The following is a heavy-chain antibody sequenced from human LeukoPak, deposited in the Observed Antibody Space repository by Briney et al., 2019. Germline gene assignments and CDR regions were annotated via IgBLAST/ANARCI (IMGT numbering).Heavy chain of an antibody. CDR1: GYIFTSYY. Sequence: GASVTVSCKASGYIFTSYYIHWVRQAPGQGLEWMGWINTNSGGTNYAQRFKGRVTMTSDTSINTAYMELRRLRSDDTAVYYCARDPEGNYFDSWGQGTLVTVSS. D-gene: IGHD3-10*01. J-gene: IGHJ4*02. CDR3: ARDPEGNYFDS. V-gene: IGHV1-2*02. CDR2: INTNSGGT.